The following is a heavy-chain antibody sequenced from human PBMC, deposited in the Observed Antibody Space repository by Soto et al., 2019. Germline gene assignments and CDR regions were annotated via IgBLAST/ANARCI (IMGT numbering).Heavy chain of an antibody. CDR2: IYNSGST. D-gene: IGHD5-18*01. CDR3: VRDDDTTMGT. V-gene: IGHV4-31*03. Sequence: KASETLSLTCTVTGVSVSGGVYYWTWIRQQPGKGLEWIGYIYNSGSTFYNPSIKSRVTISADTSKNQFSLKLSSVTAADTAVYFCVRDDDTTMGTWGQGTLVTVSS. CDR1: GVSVSGGVYY. J-gene: IGHJ5*02.